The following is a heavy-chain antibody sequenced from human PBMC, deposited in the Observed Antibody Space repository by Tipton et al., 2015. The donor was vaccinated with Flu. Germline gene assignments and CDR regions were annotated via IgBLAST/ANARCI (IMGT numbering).Heavy chain of an antibody. Sequence: TLSLTCVVYGGSFSGDYCSWIRQPPGKGLEWIGEVNHSGSTNYNPSLKSRVTISVDTSKNQFSLKLTSVTAADTAVYYCARGSGSATGLTFFLWGQGTLVTVSS. D-gene: IGHD3-10*01. CDR1: GGSFSGDY. V-gene: IGHV4-34*01. J-gene: IGHJ4*02. CDR3: ARGSGSATGLTFFL. CDR2: VNHSGST.